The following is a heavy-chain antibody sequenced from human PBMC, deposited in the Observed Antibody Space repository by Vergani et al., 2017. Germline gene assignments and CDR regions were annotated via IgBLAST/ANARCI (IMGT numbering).Heavy chain of an antibody. CDR3: ARGAGYSSSWYIYFQH. Sequence: EVQLVESGGGLVQPGGSLRLSCAASGFTVSSNYMSWVRQAPGKGLEWVSVIYSGGSTYYADSVKGRFTISRDNSKNTLYLQMNSLRAEDTAVYYCARGAGYSSSWYIYFQHWGQGTLVTVPS. D-gene: IGHD6-13*01. J-gene: IGHJ1*01. CDR2: IYSGGST. V-gene: IGHV3-66*02. CDR1: GFTVSSNY.